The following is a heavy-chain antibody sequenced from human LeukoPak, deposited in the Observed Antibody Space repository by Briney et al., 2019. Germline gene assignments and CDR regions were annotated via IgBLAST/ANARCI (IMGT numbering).Heavy chain of an antibody. V-gene: IGHV1-3*01. CDR1: GYTFTSYA. J-gene: IGHJ4*02. CDR2: INAGNGNT. Sequence: ASVKVSCKASGYTFTSYAMHWVRQAPGQRPEWMGWINAGNGNTKYLQKLQGRVTMTTDTSTSTAYMELRSLRSDDTAVYYCARVYRDAYGQNWGQGTLVTVSS. D-gene: IGHD3-10*01. CDR3: ARVYRDAYGQN.